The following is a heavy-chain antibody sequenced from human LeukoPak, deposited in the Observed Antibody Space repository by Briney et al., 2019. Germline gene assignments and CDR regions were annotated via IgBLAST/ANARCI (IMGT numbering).Heavy chain of an antibody. J-gene: IGHJ6*03. CDR2: IYYSGST. D-gene: IGHD3-22*01. Sequence: SETLSLTCTVSGGSISSSSYYWGWIRQPPGKGLEWIGSIYYSGSTNYNPSLESRVTISVDTSKDQFSLRMTSVTAADTAVYYCARQQNSGYYYGGHSYDYMDVWGEGTTVTISS. V-gene: IGHV4-39*01. CDR3: ARQQNSGYYYGGHSYDYMDV. CDR1: GGSISSSSYY.